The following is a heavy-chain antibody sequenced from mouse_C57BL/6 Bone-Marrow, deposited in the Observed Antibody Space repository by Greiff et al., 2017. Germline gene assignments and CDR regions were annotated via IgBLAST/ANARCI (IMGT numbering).Heavy chain of an antibody. Sequence: EVQLVESGGGLVQPTGSLKLSCAASGFSFNTYAMNWVRQAPGKGLEWVARIRSKSNNYATYYADSVKDRFTISRDDSESMLYLQMNNLKTEDTDMYYCVRPSTYYYGSSYEAMDYWGQGTSVTVSS. CDR1: GFSFNTYA. CDR2: IRSKSNNYAT. V-gene: IGHV10-1*01. CDR3: VRPSTYYYGSSYEAMDY. J-gene: IGHJ4*01. D-gene: IGHD1-1*01.